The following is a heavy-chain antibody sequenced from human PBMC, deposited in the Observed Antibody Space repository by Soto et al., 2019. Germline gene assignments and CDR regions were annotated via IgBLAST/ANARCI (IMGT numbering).Heavy chain of an antibody. V-gene: IGHV4-30-2*01. D-gene: IGHD6-13*01. CDR3: ARDREREGIDI. CDR1: GDSISSGDVS. J-gene: IGHJ3*02. CDR2: MFENGGT. Sequence: QLQLQESGSGLVKPSQTLSLTCVISGDSISSGDVSWSWLRQPPGKGLEWIGYMFENGGTDYNPSLQSRVTISMDRSKNQFSLKLTSVTAADTAVYYCARDREREGIDIWGQGTMVTVSS.